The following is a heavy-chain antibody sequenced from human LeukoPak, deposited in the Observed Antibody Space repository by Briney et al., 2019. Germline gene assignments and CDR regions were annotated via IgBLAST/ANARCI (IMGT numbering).Heavy chain of an antibody. Sequence: GGSLRLSCAASGFTFSSYAMHWVRQAPGKGLEWVAVISYDGSNKYYADSVKGRLTISRDNAKNSLYLQMNSLRAEDTALYYCAKDHDAALYIYSYGNYYFDYWGQGTLVTVSS. CDR3: AKDHDAALYIYSYGNYYFDY. J-gene: IGHJ4*02. CDR2: ISYDGSNK. V-gene: IGHV3-30-3*01. D-gene: IGHD5-18*01. CDR1: GFTFSSYA.